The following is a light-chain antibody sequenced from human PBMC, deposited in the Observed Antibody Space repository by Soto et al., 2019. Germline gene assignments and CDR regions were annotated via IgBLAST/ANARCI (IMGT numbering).Light chain of an antibody. CDR1: QSISSY. CDR2: AAS. V-gene: IGKV1-39*01. CDR3: QQSYSRIT. Sequence: DIQMTQSPSSLSASVGDRVTITCRASQSISSYLNWYQQKPGKAPKLLIYAASSLQSGVPSRFSGSGSETDFTLTISSLQPEDFATYYCQQSYSRITFGPGTKVDIK. J-gene: IGKJ3*01.